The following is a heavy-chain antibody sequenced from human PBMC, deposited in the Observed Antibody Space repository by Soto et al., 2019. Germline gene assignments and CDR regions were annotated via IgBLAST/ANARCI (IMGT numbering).Heavy chain of an antibody. CDR1: GFSFSSYA. CDR2: ISARGGSS. D-gene: IGHD5-12*01. CDR3: AKGSSEYSASGDH. Sequence: EVQLLESGGDLVQPGGSLRLACAASGFSFSSYAMVWVRQAPGKGLEWVSVISARGGSSYFADSVKGRFTISRDNSKNVLSLEMNSLRAEDTAIYCFAKGSSEYSASGDHWGQGTLVIVSS. V-gene: IGHV3-23*01. J-gene: IGHJ4*02.